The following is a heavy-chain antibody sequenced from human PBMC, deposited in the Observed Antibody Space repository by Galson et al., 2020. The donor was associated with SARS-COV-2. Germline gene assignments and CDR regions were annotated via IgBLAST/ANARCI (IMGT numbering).Heavy chain of an antibody. CDR2: IKQDGSEK. J-gene: IGHJ4*02. CDR3: ATRGRVFDY. Sequence: GGSLRLSCAASGLTFSNSWLSWVRQAPGKGLEWVANIKQDGSEKYYVDSVKGRFTISRDNVKNSLYLQMNSLRAEDTAVYYCATRGRVFDYWGQGTLVTVSS. V-gene: IGHV3-7*01. CDR1: GLTFSNSW. D-gene: IGHD1-26*01.